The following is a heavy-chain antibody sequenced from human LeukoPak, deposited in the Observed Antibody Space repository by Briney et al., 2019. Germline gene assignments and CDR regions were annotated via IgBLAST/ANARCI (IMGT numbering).Heavy chain of an antibody. V-gene: IGHV7-4-1*02. CDR2: INTNTGNP. J-gene: IGHJ4*02. CDR3: ARDRGRRDGYNYGDDDY. Sequence: GASVKVSCKASGYTFTSYAMNWVRQAPGQGLEWMGWINTNTGNPTYAQGFTGRFVFSLDTSVSTAYLQISSIKAEDTAVYYCARDRGRRDGYNYGDDDYWGQGTLVTVSS. CDR1: GYTFTSYA. D-gene: IGHD5-24*01.